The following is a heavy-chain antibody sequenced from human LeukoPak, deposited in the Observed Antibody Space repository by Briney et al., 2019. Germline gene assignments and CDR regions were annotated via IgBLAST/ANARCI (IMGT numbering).Heavy chain of an antibody. Sequence: SVKVSCKASGGTFSSYAISWVRQAPGQGLEWMGGIIPIFGTANYAQKFQGRVTITADKSTSTAYMELSSLRSEDTAVYYCASGGVVVVVAASWFDPWGQGTLVTVSP. CDR1: GGTFSSYA. V-gene: IGHV1-69*06. D-gene: IGHD2-15*01. CDR3: ASGGVVVVVAASWFDP. J-gene: IGHJ5*02. CDR2: IIPIFGTA.